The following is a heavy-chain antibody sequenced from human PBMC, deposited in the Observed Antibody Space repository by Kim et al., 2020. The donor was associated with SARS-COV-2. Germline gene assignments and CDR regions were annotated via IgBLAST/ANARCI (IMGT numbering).Heavy chain of an antibody. Sequence: ASVKVSCKASGYTFTSYGISWVRQAPGQGLEWMGWISAYNGNTNYAQKLQGRVTMTTDTSTSTAYMELRSLRSDDTAVYYCARDALTYSSSWPSTFNWGQGTLVTVSS. CDR3: ARDALTYSSSWPSTFN. V-gene: IGHV1-18*01. CDR2: ISAYNGNT. D-gene: IGHD6-13*01. CDR1: GYTFTSYG. J-gene: IGHJ4*02.